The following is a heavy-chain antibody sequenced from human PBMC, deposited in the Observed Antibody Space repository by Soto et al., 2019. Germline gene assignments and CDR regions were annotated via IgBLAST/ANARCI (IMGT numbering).Heavy chain of an antibody. J-gene: IGHJ3*02. Sequence: GGSLRLSCAASGFTFSSYAMSWVRQAPGKGLEWVSAISGSGGSTYYADSVKGRFTISRDNSKNTLYLQMNSLRAEDTAVYYCPLPPPNGNGLRYFSYAFDIWGQGTMVTVSS. V-gene: IGHV3-23*01. D-gene: IGHD3-9*01. CDR1: GFTFSSYA. CDR3: PLPPPNGNGLRYFSYAFDI. CDR2: ISGSGGST.